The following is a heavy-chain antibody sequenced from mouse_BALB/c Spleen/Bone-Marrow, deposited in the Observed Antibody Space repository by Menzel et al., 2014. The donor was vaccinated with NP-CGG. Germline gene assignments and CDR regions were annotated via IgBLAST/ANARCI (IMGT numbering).Heavy chain of an antibody. D-gene: IGHD2-2*01. J-gene: IGHJ1*01. CDR3: ARRNYYGNDVWYFDV. V-gene: IGHV3-1*02. CDR2: IHYSGST. CDR1: GYSITSGYS. Sequence: EVKLMESGPDLVKPSQSLSLTCTVTGYSITSGYSWHWIRQFPGNKLEWMGYIHYSGSTNYNPSLKSRISITRDTSKNQFFRQVKSVTTEDTATYYCARRNYYGNDVWYFDVWGAGTTVTVSS.